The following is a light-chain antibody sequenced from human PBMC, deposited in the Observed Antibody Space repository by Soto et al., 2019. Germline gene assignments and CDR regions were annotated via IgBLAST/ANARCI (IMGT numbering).Light chain of an antibody. V-gene: IGLV2-8*01. J-gene: IGLJ1*01. CDR3: SSYAGSNNFV. Sequence: QSALTQPASVSGSPGQSITISCTGTSSDVGGYTYVSWYQQYPGKAPKLLIYEVSNRPSGVPDRFSGSKSGNTASLTVSGLQAEDEADYYCSSYAGSNNFVFGTGTKVTVL. CDR1: SSDVGGYTY. CDR2: EVS.